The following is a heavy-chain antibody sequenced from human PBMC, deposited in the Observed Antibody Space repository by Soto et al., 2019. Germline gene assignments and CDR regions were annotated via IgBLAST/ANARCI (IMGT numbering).Heavy chain of an antibody. J-gene: IGHJ3*02. Sequence: PGGSLRLSCIASGFTFSNYWMSWVRQAPGKGLEWVAIIKGDGSTKYYLESVKGRFTISRDNAKNSLYLQMNNLGADDTAVHYCARGDRTIGDAFNIWGQGKIVTLSS. D-gene: IGHD1-26*01. CDR1: GFTFSNYW. V-gene: IGHV3-7*03. CDR3: ARGDRTIGDAFNI. CDR2: IKGDGSTK.